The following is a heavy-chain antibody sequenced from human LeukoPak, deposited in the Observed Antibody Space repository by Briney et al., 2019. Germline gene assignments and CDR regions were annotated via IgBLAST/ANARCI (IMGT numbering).Heavy chain of an antibody. Sequence: GGSLRLSCVASGFTFSSYAMSWVRQAPGKGLEWVSTINGGGVNTHYADSVGGRFTISRDNSKNTLYLQMNSLRDEDTAVYYCAKDLYSNYGPADYWGQGNLVTVSS. CDR1: GFTFSSYA. CDR2: INGGGVNT. V-gene: IGHV3-23*01. CDR3: AKDLYSNYGPADY. D-gene: IGHD4-11*01. J-gene: IGHJ4*02.